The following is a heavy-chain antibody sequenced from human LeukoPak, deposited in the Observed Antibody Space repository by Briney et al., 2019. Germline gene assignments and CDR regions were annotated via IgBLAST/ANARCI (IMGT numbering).Heavy chain of an antibody. Sequence: GGSLRLSCAASGFTFSSYSMNWVRQAPGKGLEWVSSISSSSSYIYYADSVKGRFTISRDNAKNSLYLQMNSLRAEDTAVYYCARYWSYYDSSGYSHAFDIWGQGTMVTVSS. CDR3: ARYWSYYDSSGYSHAFDI. V-gene: IGHV3-21*03. J-gene: IGHJ3*02. CDR1: GFTFSSYS. D-gene: IGHD3-22*01. CDR2: ISSSSSYI.